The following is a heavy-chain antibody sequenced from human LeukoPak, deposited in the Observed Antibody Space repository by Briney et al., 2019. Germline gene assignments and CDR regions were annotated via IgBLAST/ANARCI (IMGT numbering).Heavy chain of an antibody. Sequence: SETLSLTCAVYGGSFSGYYWSCIRQPPGKGLEWIGEINHSGSTNYNPSLKSRVTISVDTSKNQFSLKLSSVTAADTAGYYCARENYYGSGSYVRWFDPWGQGTLVTVSS. CDR3: ARENYYGSGSYVRWFDP. D-gene: IGHD3-10*01. CDR1: GGSFSGYY. CDR2: INHSGST. J-gene: IGHJ5*02. V-gene: IGHV4-34*01.